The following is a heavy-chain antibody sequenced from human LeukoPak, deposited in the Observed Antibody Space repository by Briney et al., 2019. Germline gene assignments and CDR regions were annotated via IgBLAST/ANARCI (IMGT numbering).Heavy chain of an antibody. V-gene: IGHV4-61*02. Sequence: SQTLSLTCTVSGGSISSDSHNSENYYWSWIRQPAGKGLEWIGRVFSSGSTDYNPSLKSRLTISRDTSKSQFSLKLSSVTAADTAVYYCARGDSGWYLGLGFDYWGQGTLVTVSS. CDR1: GGSISSDSHNSENYY. D-gene: IGHD6-19*01. CDR2: VFSSGST. CDR3: ARGDSGWYLGLGFDY. J-gene: IGHJ4*02.